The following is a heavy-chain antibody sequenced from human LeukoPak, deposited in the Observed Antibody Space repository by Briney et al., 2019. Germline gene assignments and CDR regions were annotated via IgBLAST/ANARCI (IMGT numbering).Heavy chain of an antibody. CDR1: GFTFSIYS. J-gene: IGHJ4*02. D-gene: IGHD2/OR15-2a*01. CDR3: ARELSLSH. CDR2: ISSTGSVI. V-gene: IGHV3-48*01. Sequence: QPGGSLRLSCAASGFTFSIYSMNWVRQAPRKGLEWVSYISSTGSVIYYADSVRVRFTISKDNAKNSPPLQMNSLRAEDTAVYYCARELSLSHWGQGTLVTVSS.